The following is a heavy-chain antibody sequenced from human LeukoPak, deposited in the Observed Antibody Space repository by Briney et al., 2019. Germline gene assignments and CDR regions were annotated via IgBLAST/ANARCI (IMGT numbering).Heavy chain of an antibody. CDR2: IYTTGST. J-gene: IGHJ4*02. Sequence: SETLSLTCTVSGGSISSGTYYRTWIRQPAGTGLEWIGRIYTTGSTNYNPSLKSRVTMSTDTSKNQFSLKLSSVTAADTAVYYCARVTTGGYYNCWGQGTLVTVSS. CDR3: ARVTTGGYYNC. CDR1: GGSISSGTYY. V-gene: IGHV4-61*02. D-gene: IGHD3-22*01.